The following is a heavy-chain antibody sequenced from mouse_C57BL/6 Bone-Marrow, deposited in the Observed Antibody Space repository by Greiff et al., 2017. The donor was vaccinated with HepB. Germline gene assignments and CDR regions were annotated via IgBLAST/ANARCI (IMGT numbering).Heavy chain of an antibody. D-gene: IGHD1-1*01. CDR2: IYPGDGDT. J-gene: IGHJ3*01. Sequence: VQLQQSGPELVKPGASVKISCKASGYAFSSSWMNWVKQRPGKGLEWIGRIYPGDGDTNYNGKFKGKATLTADKSSSTAYMQLSSLTSEDSAVYFCARGGGSSYEGAWFAYWGQGTLVTVSA. CDR1: GYAFSSSW. V-gene: IGHV1-82*01. CDR3: ARGGGSSYEGAWFAY.